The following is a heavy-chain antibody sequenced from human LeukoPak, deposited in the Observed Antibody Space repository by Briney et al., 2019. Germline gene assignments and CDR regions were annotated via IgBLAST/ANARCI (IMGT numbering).Heavy chain of an antibody. CDR2: IYYSGST. Sequence: SETLSLTCTVSGGSISSSSYYWGWIRQPPGKGLEWIGSIYYSGSTNYNPSLKSRVTISVDTSKNQFSLKLSSVTAADTAVYYCARHGRIAAAYGYFDYWGQGTLVTVSS. D-gene: IGHD6-13*01. CDR3: ARHGRIAAAYGYFDY. V-gene: IGHV4-39*01. CDR1: GGSISSSSYY. J-gene: IGHJ4*02.